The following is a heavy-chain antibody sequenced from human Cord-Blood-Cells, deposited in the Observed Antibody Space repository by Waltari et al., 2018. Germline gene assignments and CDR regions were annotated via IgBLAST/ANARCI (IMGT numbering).Heavy chain of an antibody. CDR2: INHSGST. D-gene: IGHD6-19*01. Sequence: QVQLQPWGAGLLKPSETLSLTCAVYGGSFRGYYWSWLRPPPGKGLELIGEINHSGSTNYNPSLKSRVTISVDTSKNQFSLKLSSVTAADTAVYYCARLGGKRNSSGWYWFDPWGQGTLVTVSS. CDR3: ARLGGKRNSSGWYWFDP. V-gene: IGHV4-34*01. J-gene: IGHJ5*02. CDR1: GGSFRGYY.